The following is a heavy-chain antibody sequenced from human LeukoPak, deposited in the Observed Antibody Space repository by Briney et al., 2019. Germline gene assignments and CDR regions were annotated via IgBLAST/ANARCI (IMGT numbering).Heavy chain of an antibody. D-gene: IGHD3-10*01. CDR3: ARDGSGRVPEMSAPDY. Sequence: SGGSLRLSCAASGLTFSDYYMSWIRQAPGKGLEWVSYISSTGNTKYYADSVKGRFTISRDNAKNLLYLQMNSLRAEDTAVYYCARDGSGRVPEMSAPDYWGQGTLVTVSS. V-gene: IGHV3-11*04. CDR1: GLTFSDYY. J-gene: IGHJ4*02. CDR2: ISSTGNTK.